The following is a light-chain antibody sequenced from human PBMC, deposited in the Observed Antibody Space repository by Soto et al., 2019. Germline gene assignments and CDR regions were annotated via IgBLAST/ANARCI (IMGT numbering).Light chain of an antibody. CDR2: GTS. CDR1: QSVSTN. J-gene: IGKJ4*01. Sequence: ETVMTQSPATLSVSPGERATLSCRASQSVSTNLAWYQQKPGQAPRLLIYGTSTRATGIPARFSGSGSGTDFTLTISSLQPEDVAAYYCQKYNSAPLTFGGGTKVDIK. CDR3: QKYNSAPLT. V-gene: IGKV3-15*01.